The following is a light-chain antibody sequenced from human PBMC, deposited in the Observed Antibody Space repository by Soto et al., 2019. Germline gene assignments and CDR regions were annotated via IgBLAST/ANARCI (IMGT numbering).Light chain of an antibody. CDR1: QGISSY. Sequence: DIQLTQSPSFLSASVGDRVTITCRASQGISSYLAWYQQKPEKAPKLLIYGASTLQSGVPSRFSGSGSGTEFTLTISSLQPEDFATYYCQRLNRYPTWTFGQGTKVEI. V-gene: IGKV1-9*01. J-gene: IGKJ1*01. CDR2: GAS. CDR3: QRLNRYPTWT.